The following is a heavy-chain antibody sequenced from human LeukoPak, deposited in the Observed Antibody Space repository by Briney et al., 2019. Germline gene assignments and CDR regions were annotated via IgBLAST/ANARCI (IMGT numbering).Heavy chain of an antibody. J-gene: IGHJ4*02. D-gene: IGHD5-12*01. Sequence: GGSLRLSCDASGFNFRSYAMGWGRQAPGKGLEWVSGINWNSDSIGYADSVKGRFTTSRDNAKNSLYLQMNSLRAEDTAFYYCAINGGGDSGYGNFDYWGQGTLVTVSS. V-gene: IGHV3-9*01. CDR3: AINGGGDSGYGNFDY. CDR1: GFNFRSYA. CDR2: INWNSDSI.